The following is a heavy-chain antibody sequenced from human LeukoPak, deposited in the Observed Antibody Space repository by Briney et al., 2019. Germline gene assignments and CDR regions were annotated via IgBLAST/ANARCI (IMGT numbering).Heavy chain of an antibody. CDR3: AREYNYGFDY. J-gene: IGHJ4*02. CDR2: INPNSGGT. Sequence: ASVKVSCKASGYTFTDYYIHWVRQAPGQGLEWMGWINPNSGGTNYAQKFQGRVTMTRDTSISTAYMELSGLRPDDTAVYYCAREYNYGFDYWGQGTLVTVSS. CDR1: GYTFTDYY. D-gene: IGHD5-18*01. V-gene: IGHV1-2*02.